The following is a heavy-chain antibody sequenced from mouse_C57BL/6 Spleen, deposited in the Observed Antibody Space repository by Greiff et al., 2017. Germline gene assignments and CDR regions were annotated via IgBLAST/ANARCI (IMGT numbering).Heavy chain of an antibody. Sequence: EVKLQESGGGLVQPGGSMKLSCVASGFTFSNYWMNWVRQSPEKGLEWVAQIRLKSDNYATHYAESVKGRFTISRDDSKSSVYLQMNNLRAEDTGIYYCTVGPWDFDVWGTGTTVTVSS. CDR1: GFTFSNYW. CDR3: TVGPWDFDV. CDR2: IRLKSDNYAT. V-gene: IGHV6-3*01. D-gene: IGHD2-14*01. J-gene: IGHJ1*03.